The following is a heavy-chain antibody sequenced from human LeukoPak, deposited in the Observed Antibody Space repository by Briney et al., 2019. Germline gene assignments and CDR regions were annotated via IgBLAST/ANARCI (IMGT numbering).Heavy chain of an antibody. Sequence: SETLSLTCTVSGGSISRYYWSWIRQPPGKGLEWIGSIYYSGSTFYNSSLKSRVTISLDTSKNQISLKLGSVTAADTAVYYCVRGTVTTRRWFDPWGQGTLVTVSS. D-gene: IGHD4-17*01. J-gene: IGHJ5*02. V-gene: IGHV4-39*07. CDR2: IYYSGST. CDR3: VRGTVTTRRWFDP. CDR1: GGSISRYY.